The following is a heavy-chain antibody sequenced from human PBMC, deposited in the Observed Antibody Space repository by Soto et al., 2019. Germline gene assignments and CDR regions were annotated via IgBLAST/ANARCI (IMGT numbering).Heavy chain of an antibody. CDR2: ISSSSSYI. Sequence: GGSLRLSCAASGFTFSSYSMNWVRQAPGKGLEWVSSISSSSSYIYYADSVKGRFTISRDNAKNSLYLQMNSLRAEDTAVYYCARESPDASGSYDAFDIWGQGTMVTVSS. CDR3: ARESPDASGSYDAFDI. V-gene: IGHV3-21*01. D-gene: IGHD5-12*01. J-gene: IGHJ3*02. CDR1: GFTFSSYS.